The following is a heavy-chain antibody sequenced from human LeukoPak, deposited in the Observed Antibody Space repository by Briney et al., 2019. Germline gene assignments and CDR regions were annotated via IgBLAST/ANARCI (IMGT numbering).Heavy chain of an antibody. V-gene: IGHV1-2*02. CDR3: ARDRVVAPAAFDY. CDR1: GYTFTAYY. J-gene: IGHJ4*02. D-gene: IGHD2-2*01. CDR2: INPDSGGT. Sequence: ASVKVSFKASGYTFTAYYMHWVRQAPGQGLEWMGWINPDSGGTNYAQKFQGRVTMTRDTSISTAYMELSRLRSDDTAVYYCARDRVVAPAAFDYWGQGTLVTVSS.